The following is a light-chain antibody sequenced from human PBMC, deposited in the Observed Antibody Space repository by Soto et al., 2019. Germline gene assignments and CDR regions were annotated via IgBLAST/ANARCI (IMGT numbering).Light chain of an antibody. CDR3: SSSTSRGLYV. V-gene: IGLV2-14*01. CDR2: EVS. J-gene: IGLJ1*01. Sequence: QSALTQPASVSGSPGQSITISCTGTSSDIGGSNFVSWYQQHPGKAPKVMISEVSSRPSGVSNRFSGSKSGNTASLTISGLQAEDEADYYCSSSTSRGLYVFGTGTKATVL. CDR1: SSDIGGSNF.